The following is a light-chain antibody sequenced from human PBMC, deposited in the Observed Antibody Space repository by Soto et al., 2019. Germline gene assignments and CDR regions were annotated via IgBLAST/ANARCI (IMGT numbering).Light chain of an antibody. CDR1: QSVSSY. Sequence: DIVLTHSPATLSLSPGERATLSCRASQSVSSYLAWYQQKPGQAPRLLSYDESNLATGIPARFSVSGSGTDFTLTISSLEPEDFAVYYCQQRSNWPRTFGQGTLLEIK. J-gene: IGKJ5*01. V-gene: IGKV3-11*01. CDR2: DES. CDR3: QQRSNWPRT.